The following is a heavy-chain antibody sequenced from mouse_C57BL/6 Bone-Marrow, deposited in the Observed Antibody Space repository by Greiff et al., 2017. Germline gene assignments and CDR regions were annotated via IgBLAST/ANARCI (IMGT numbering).Heavy chain of an antibody. CDR1: GYTFTSYW. CDR3: AREGGISNWYFDV. J-gene: IGHJ1*03. V-gene: IGHV1-69*01. CDR2: IDPSDSYT. Sequence: QVQLQQSGAELVMPGASVKLSCKASGYTFTSYWMHWVKQRPGQGLEWIGEIDPSDSYTNYNQKFKGKSTLTVEKSSSTAYMQRSSLTADDSAVYYRAREGGISNWYFDVWGTGTTVTVSS.